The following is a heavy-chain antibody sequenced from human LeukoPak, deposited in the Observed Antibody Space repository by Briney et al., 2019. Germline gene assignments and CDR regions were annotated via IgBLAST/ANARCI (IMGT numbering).Heavy chain of an antibody. Sequence: GASVKVSCKASGFTFTSSAVQWVRQARGQRLEWIGWIVVGSGNTNYAQKFQERVTITRDMSTSTAYMELSSLRSEDTAVYYCAADWRYYDFWEATPVWFDPWGQGTLVTVSS. J-gene: IGHJ5*02. CDR1: GFTFTSSA. CDR3: AADWRYYDFWEATPVWFDP. V-gene: IGHV1-58*01. CDR2: IVVGSGNT. D-gene: IGHD3-3*01.